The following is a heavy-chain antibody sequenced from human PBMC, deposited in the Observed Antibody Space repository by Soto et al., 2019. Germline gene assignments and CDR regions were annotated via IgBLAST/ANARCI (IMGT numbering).Heavy chain of an antibody. J-gene: IGHJ5*02. Sequence: QVQLQESGPGLVKPSQTLSLTCTVSGGSISSGDYYWSWIRQHPGKGLEWIGYIYYSGSTYYNPSITRRVNISVDTSKNQFSLKLSSVTAADTAVYYCARWWSGSRQGFDPWGQGTLVTVSS. D-gene: IGHD3-3*01. CDR1: GGSISSGDYY. CDR3: ARWWSGSRQGFDP. CDR2: IYYSGST. V-gene: IGHV4-31*03.